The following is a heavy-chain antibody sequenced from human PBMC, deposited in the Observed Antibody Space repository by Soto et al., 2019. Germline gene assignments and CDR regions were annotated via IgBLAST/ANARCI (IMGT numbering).Heavy chain of an antibody. CDR2: MSYDGTNK. D-gene: IGHD3-10*01. CDR3: ARYRGDGSGSYYFTY. Sequence: QVQLVESGGGVVQPGRSLRLSCEASGFIFRNYAMHWVRQAPGKGLEWVAVMSYDGTNKYGDSVKGRFTISRDNSKNMGYRQGKSLRPEDTAVYYCARYRGDGSGSYYFTYWGQGTLSPSPQ. J-gene: IGHJ4*02. V-gene: IGHV3-30-3*01. CDR1: GFIFRNYA.